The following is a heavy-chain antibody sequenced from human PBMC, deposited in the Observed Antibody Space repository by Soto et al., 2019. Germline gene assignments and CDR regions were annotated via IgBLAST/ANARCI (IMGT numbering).Heavy chain of an antibody. CDR2: IYPGDSDT. V-gene: IGHV5-51*01. Sequence: GEALNISCKGSGYSFTSYFIGWVRQMPGKGLEWMGIIYPGDSDTRYSPSFQGQVTISADKSISTAYLQWSSLKASDTAMYYCASHRPTTYGYYFDYWGQGTLVTVSS. CDR3: ASHRPTTYGYYFDY. J-gene: IGHJ4*02. D-gene: IGHD4-17*01. CDR1: GYSFTSYF.